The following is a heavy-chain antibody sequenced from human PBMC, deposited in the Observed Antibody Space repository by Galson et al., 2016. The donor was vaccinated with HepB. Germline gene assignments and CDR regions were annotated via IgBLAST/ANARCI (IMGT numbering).Heavy chain of an antibody. V-gene: IGHV5-51*01. CDR2: IYPGDSDT. Sequence: QSGAEVKKPGESLKISCQGSGYSFTSFWIGWVRQMPGKGLEWMGIIYPGDSDTRYSPSFQGQVTISADKSISTTYLQWSSLKASDTAMYYCARSQTYSNLLTIQGGWFDPWGQGTLVTVSS. J-gene: IGHJ5*02. CDR1: GYSFTSFW. CDR3: ARSQTYSNLLTIQGGWFDP. D-gene: IGHD3-9*01.